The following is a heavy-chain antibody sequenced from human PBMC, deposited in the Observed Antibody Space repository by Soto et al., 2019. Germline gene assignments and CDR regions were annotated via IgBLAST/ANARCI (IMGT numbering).Heavy chain of an antibody. J-gene: IGHJ5*02. CDR3: ARVIWSGHLTSDL. Sequence: PGGSLRLSCAASGFTFSNAWMYWVRQAPGKGLEWISYISSSSSTIYADSVKGRFTISRDNAKNSLYLQMNSLRDEDTAVYYCARVIWSGHLTSDLWGQGTLVTVSS. CDR1: GFTFSNAW. V-gene: IGHV3-11*04. D-gene: IGHD3-3*01. CDR2: ISSSSST.